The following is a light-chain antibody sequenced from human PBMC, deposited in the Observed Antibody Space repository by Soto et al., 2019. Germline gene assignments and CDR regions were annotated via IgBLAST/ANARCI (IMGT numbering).Light chain of an antibody. CDR3: SSYTSSSTVV. CDR1: SRDVCGYNY. CDR2: EVS. Sequence: QSALTQPASVSGSPGQSITISCTGTSRDVCGYNYVSWYQQHPGKAPKLMTYEVSNRPSGVSNRFSGSKSGNTASLTISGRQAEDEADYYCSSYTSSSTVVFGGGTKLAVL. V-gene: IGLV2-14*01. J-gene: IGLJ2*01.